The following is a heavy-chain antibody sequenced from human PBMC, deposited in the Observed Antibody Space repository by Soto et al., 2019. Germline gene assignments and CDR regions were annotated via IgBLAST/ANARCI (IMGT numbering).Heavy chain of an antibody. CDR3: ARVGDYNWFDP. Sequence: EVQLVESGGGLVQPGGSLRLSCAASGFTFSSYSMNWVRQAPGKGLEWVSYISSSSSTIYYADSVKGRFTISRDNAKNSLYLRMNSLRDEDTAVYYCARVGDYNWFDPWGQGTLVTVSS. V-gene: IGHV3-48*02. CDR1: GFTFSSYS. J-gene: IGHJ5*02. CDR2: ISSSSSTI. D-gene: IGHD2-21*02.